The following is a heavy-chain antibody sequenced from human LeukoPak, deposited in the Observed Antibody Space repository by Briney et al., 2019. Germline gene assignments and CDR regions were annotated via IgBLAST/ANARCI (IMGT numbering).Heavy chain of an antibody. J-gene: IGHJ4*02. CDR1: GFIFSNYA. CDR3: ARGGHGGPSYFDC. D-gene: IGHD3/OR15-3a*01. V-gene: IGHV3-23*01. Sequence: GGSLRLSCAASGFIFSNYAMSWVRQAPGKGLEWVSVISISGVITYYVDSVKGRFTISRDNSKNTLYLQMSSLRAEDTAVYYCARGGHGGPSYFDCWGQGTLVTVSS. CDR2: ISISGVIT.